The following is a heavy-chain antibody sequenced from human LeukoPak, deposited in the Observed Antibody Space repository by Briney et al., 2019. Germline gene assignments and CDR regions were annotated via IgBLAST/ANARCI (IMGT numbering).Heavy chain of an antibody. Sequence: SETLSLTCTVSGGSISSSSYYWGWIRQPPGKGLEWIGSIYYSGSTYYNPSLKSRVTISVDTSKNQFSLKLSSVTAADTAVYYCAREGEGGATSNWFDPWGQGTLVTVSS. V-gene: IGHV4-39*07. CDR3: AREGEGGATSNWFDP. D-gene: IGHD1-26*01. CDR2: IYYSGST. J-gene: IGHJ5*02. CDR1: GGSISSSSYY.